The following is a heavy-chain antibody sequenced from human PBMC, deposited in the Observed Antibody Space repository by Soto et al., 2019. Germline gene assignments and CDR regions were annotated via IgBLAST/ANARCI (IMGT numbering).Heavy chain of an antibody. Sequence: QVQLVQSGAEVKKPRSSVKVSCKASGGTFSSYTISWVRQAPGQGLEWMGRIIPILGIANYAQKFQGRVTRTADKSTSTAYMELSSLRSEDTAVYYWARGSRGGHYEYWGQGTLVTVSS. D-gene: IGHD2-21*01. CDR1: GGTFSSYT. CDR3: ARGSRGGHYEY. J-gene: IGHJ4*02. V-gene: IGHV1-69*02. CDR2: IIPILGIA.